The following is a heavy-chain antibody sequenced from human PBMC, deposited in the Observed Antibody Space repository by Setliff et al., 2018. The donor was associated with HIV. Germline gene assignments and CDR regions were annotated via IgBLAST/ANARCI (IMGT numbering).Heavy chain of an antibody. CDR2: ISHRDGNT. CDR1: GFSFDVYA. CDR3: ARDVSYSVGPVAYDVFDI. J-gene: IGHJ3*02. V-gene: IGHV3-23*01. D-gene: IGHD2-15*01. Sequence: GGSLRLSCGASGFSFDVYAMSWVRQAPGQGLEWVSSISHRDGNTYYADSVKGRFTISRDNSKNTVYLQMNSLGAEDTAMYYCARDVSYSVGPVAYDVFDIWGQGTMVTVSS.